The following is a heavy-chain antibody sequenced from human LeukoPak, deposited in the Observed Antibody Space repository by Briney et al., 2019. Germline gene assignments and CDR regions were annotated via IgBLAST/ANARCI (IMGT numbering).Heavy chain of an antibody. Sequence: ASVKVSCKTSGYSFIDYYIHWVRQAPGQGLEWMGWINPNSADTNYAQNFQGRVTMTRDTSISTAYMKLSRLRSDDTALYYCARIGISARGTNFHHWGQGTLVTVSS. CDR3: ARIGISARGTNFHH. D-gene: IGHD6-13*01. V-gene: IGHV1-2*02. J-gene: IGHJ1*01. CDR1: GYSFIDYY. CDR2: INPNSADT.